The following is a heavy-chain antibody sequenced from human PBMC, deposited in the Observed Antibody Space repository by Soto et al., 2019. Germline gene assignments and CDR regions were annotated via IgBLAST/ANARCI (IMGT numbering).Heavy chain of an antibody. D-gene: IGHD4-17*01. V-gene: IGHV4-34*01. CDR2: INHSGST. CDR3: ARTQVFRSGDRVLYYFDY. J-gene: IGHJ4*02. Sequence: SETLSLTCAVYGGSFSGYYWSCIRQPPGKGLEWIGEINHSGSTNYNPSLKSRVTISVDTSKNQFSLKLSSVTAADTAVYYCARTQVFRSGDRVLYYFDYWGQGTLVTVSS. CDR1: GGSFSGYY.